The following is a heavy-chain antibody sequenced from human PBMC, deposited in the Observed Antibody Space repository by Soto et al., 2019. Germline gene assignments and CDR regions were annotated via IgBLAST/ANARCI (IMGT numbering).Heavy chain of an antibody. CDR3: AKATGFWSAYPLDY. CDR2: ISYDGSNL. CDR1: GFTFSTYG. J-gene: IGHJ4*02. Sequence: PVGSLRLSCAASGFTFSTYGMHWVRRAPGKGLVWVAVISYDGSNLYYSDSVKGRFTVSRGNSKNTLYLQMNRMRGEDTAVYYCAKATGFWSAYPLDYWGQGTLVTVSS. V-gene: IGHV3-30*18. D-gene: IGHD3-3*01.